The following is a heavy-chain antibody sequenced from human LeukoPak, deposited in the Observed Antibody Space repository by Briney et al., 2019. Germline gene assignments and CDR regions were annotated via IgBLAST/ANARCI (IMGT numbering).Heavy chain of an antibody. CDR3: AKDHGTAVAGFYY. CDR2: ITGTGGST. Sequence: GGSLRLSCAASGFSLSTYGVSWVRQPPGKGLEWVSGITGTGGSTYYADSVKARFTVSRDTSKNTLYLQMNSLRAEDTAIYYCAKDHGTAVAGFYYWGQGTLVTVSS. CDR1: GFSLSTYG. V-gene: IGHV3-23*01. D-gene: IGHD6-19*01. J-gene: IGHJ4*02.